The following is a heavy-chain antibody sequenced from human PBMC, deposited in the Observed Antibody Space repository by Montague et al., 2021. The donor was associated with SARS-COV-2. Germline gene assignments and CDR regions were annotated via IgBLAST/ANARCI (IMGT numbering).Heavy chain of an antibody. Sequence: SLRLSCAASGFTFSSYAMHWVRQAPGKGLEWVAVISYDGSNKYYADSVKGRFTISRDNSKNTLYLQMNSLRAEDTAVYYCARDITMVRGVIIIEGAFDIWGQGTMVTVS. D-gene: IGHD3-10*01. CDR2: ISYDGSNK. V-gene: IGHV3-30*04. J-gene: IGHJ3*02. CDR3: ARDITMVRGVIIIEGAFDI. CDR1: GFTFSSYA.